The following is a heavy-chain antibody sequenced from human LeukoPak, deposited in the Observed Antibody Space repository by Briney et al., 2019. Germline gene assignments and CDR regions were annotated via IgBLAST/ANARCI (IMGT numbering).Heavy chain of an antibody. CDR1: GGSISSGGYY. J-gene: IGHJ6*02. Sequence: PSETLSLTCTVSGGSISSGGYYWSWIRQHPGKGLEWIGYIYYSGSTYYNPSLKSRVTISVDTSKNQFSLKLSSVTAADTAVYYCASLTTVVKAHDRLYYYYGMDVWGQGTTVTVSS. D-gene: IGHD4-23*01. CDR3: ASLTTVVKAHDRLYYYYGMDV. V-gene: IGHV4-31*03. CDR2: IYYSGST.